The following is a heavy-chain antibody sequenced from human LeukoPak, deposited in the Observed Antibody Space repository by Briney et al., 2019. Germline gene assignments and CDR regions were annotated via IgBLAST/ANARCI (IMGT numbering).Heavy chain of an antibody. CDR3: ARVVVPAAIDFDY. J-gene: IGHJ4*02. CDR2: INPNSGGT. CDR1: GYTFTGYY. Sequence: GASVKVSCKASGYTFTGYYMHWVRQAPGQGLEWMGWINPNSGGTNYAQKFQGRVTMTRDTSISTAYMELSRLRSDDTAVYYCARVVVPAAIDFDYWGQGTLVTVSS. D-gene: IGHD2-2*01. V-gene: IGHV1-2*02.